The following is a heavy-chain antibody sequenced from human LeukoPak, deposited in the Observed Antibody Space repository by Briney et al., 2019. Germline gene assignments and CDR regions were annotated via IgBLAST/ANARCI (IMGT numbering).Heavy chain of an antibody. V-gene: IGHV3-21*01. J-gene: IGHJ6*02. Sequence: GGSLRLACAASGFTLRTYGMNWVRQAPGKGLEWVSCISGSSSFIYYSDSVKGRFTISRDNAKNSVYLQMNSLRAEDTAVYYCASYYYDSSGSYWYYGMDVWGQGTTVTVSS. CDR1: GFTLRTYG. D-gene: IGHD3-22*01. CDR2: ISGSSSFI. CDR3: ASYYYDSSGSYWYYGMDV.